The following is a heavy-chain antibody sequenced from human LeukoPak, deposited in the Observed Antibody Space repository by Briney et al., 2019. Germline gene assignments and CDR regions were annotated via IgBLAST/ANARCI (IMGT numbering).Heavy chain of an antibody. CDR3: ARGRPYSGSYFFVQSRKYNWFDP. CDR1: GFTVSSNY. CDR2: IYSGGST. J-gene: IGHJ5*02. Sequence: GGSLRLSCAASGFTVSSNYMSWVRQAPGKGLEWVSVIYSGGSTYYADSVKGRFTISRDISKNTLYLQMNSLRAEDTAVYYCARGRPYSGSYFFVQSRKYNWFDPWGQGTLVTVSS. D-gene: IGHD1-26*01. V-gene: IGHV3-66*01.